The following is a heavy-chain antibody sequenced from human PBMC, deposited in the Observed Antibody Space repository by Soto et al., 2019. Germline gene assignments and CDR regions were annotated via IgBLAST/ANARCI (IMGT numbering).Heavy chain of an antibody. CDR1: GYSFIGHY. Sequence: ASVKVCCKASGYSFIGHYIHWVRQAPGQGLEWMGWINPNSGSTTYAQRFQGRFTISSDKSTNTLFLQMDSLDTEDTAVYYCARDRRITGIVAEIDLWGRGTLVTVSS. D-gene: IGHD1-20*01. CDR3: ARDRRITGIVAEIDL. V-gene: IGHV1-2*02. J-gene: IGHJ5*02. CDR2: INPNSGST.